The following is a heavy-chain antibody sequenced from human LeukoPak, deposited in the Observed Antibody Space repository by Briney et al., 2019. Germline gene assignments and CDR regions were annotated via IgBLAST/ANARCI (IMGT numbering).Heavy chain of an antibody. CDR2: SGTRSGTK. V-gene: IGHV3-21*01. CDR1: GFTVSSLA. CDR3: ARDGIFGVVEADYYYYYYMDV. D-gene: IGHD3-3*01. Sequence: NPGGSLRLSCAASGFTVSSLAMHWVRQAPGKGLEWVSSSGTRSGTKYYADSVKGRFTISRDNAKNSLYLQMNSLRAEDTAVYYCARDGIFGVVEADYYYYYYMDVWGKGTTVTVSS. J-gene: IGHJ6*03.